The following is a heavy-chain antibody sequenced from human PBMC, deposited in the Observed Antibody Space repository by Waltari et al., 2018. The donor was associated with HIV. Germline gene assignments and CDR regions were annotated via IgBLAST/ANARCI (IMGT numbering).Heavy chain of an antibody. J-gene: IGHJ3*01. V-gene: IGHV3-23*01. Sequence: QLLESGGGLVQPGGSLRLSCVASGFTFDKFAMNWVRQAPGRGLGGLSSISGSGGNKFYADSVKGRISISRENSKNTVYLQINSLRVDDTAIYYCAKTVPTVTSIFEGFDVWGQGATVTVSS. CDR2: ISGSGGNK. D-gene: IGHD4-17*01. CDR3: AKTVPTVTSIFEGFDV. CDR1: GFTFDKFA.